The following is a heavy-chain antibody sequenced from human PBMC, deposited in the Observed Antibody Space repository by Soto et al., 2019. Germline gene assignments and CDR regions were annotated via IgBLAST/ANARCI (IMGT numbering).Heavy chain of an antibody. D-gene: IGHD3-22*01. CDR1: GFTFSSHS. J-gene: IGHJ5*01. CDR2: ISSCSTAK. CDR3: AGGPDYDSSGIGLTWFDS. V-gene: IGHV3-48*02. Sequence: GCLRLPCPRSGFTFSSHSMNWVRQAPGKGREWVSYISSCSTAKSYAACVKGRFTISRDNAKNSLYLQMDTMRDEATAVYYCAGGPDYDSSGIGLTWFDSWGQGTLVTVSS.